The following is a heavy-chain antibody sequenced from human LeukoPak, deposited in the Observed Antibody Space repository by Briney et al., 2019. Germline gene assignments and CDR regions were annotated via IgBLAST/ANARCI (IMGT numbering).Heavy chain of an antibody. Sequence: GGSLRLSCAASGFGFSRYWMHWVRQAPGTGLKWVSRIYRDGSTTDYADSVKGRFTISRDNSKNTLYLQMNSLRAEDTAVYYCARRLRWLQLLASDYWGQGTLVTVSS. D-gene: IGHD5-24*01. CDR2: IYRDGSTT. CDR1: GFGFSRYW. V-gene: IGHV3-74*01. J-gene: IGHJ4*02. CDR3: ARRLRWLQLLASDY.